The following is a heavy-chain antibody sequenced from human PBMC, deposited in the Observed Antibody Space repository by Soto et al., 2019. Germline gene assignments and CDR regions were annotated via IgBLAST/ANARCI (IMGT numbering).Heavy chain of an antibody. CDR2: IYPGDSDT. CDR1: GYSFTSYW. J-gene: IGHJ6*02. Sequence: GESLKISCKGSGYSFTSYWIGWVRQMPGKGLEWMGIIYPGDSDTRYSPSFQGQVTISADKSIRTAYLQWSCLKASDTAMYYCARLACSGGSCYSDYYYYGMDVWGQGTTVTVSS. V-gene: IGHV5-51*01. CDR3: ARLACSGGSCYSDYYYYGMDV. D-gene: IGHD2-15*01.